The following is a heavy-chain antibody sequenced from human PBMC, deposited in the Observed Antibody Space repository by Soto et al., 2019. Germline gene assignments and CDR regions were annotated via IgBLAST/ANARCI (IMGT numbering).Heavy chain of an antibody. D-gene: IGHD3-9*01. CDR2: ISAYNGNT. J-gene: IGHJ6*03. V-gene: IGHV1-18*01. CDR1: RYTIASNG. Sequence: GAPVKVCCKASRYTIASNGICSARQAPGQGLEWMGWISAYNGNTNYAQKLQSRVTMTTDTSTSTAYMELRSLRSDDTAVYYCARSMGEDVLRYFDWLPSMDVWGNGTTVTVSS. CDR3: ARSMGEDVLRYFDWLPSMDV.